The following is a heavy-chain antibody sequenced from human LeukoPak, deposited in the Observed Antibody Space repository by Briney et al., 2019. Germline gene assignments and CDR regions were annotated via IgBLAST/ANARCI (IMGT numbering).Heavy chain of an antibody. CDR2: IYTSGRT. V-gene: IGHV4-61*02. D-gene: IGHD6-13*01. CDR1: GGSISSGSYY. Sequence: SETLSLTCTVSGGSISSGSYYWSWIRQPAGKGLEWIGRIYTSGRTNYNPSLKSRVTISVDTSKNQFSLKLSSVTAADTAVYYCASAAGLYYFDYWGQGTLVTVSS. CDR3: ASAAGLYYFDY. J-gene: IGHJ4*02.